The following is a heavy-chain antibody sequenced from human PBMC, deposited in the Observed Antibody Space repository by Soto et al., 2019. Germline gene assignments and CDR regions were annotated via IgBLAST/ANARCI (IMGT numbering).Heavy chain of an antibody. CDR2: IYYGGST. V-gene: IGHV4-59*08. CDR1: GDSISTDY. J-gene: IGHJ6*02. Sequence: PSETLSLTCTVSGDSISTDYWSWIRQSPGKGLEWIGFIYYGGSTNYNPSLKSRVTISVDTSKNQFSLKLSSVTAADTAVYYCAVETYYFYYYGMDVWGQGTTVTVSS. CDR3: AVETYYFYYYGMDV.